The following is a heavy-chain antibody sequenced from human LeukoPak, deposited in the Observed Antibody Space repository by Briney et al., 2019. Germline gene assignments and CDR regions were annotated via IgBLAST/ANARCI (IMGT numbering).Heavy chain of an antibody. D-gene: IGHD6-13*01. J-gene: IGHJ4*02. CDR2: ISGSGGST. Sequence: GGSLRLSCAASGFTFSSYAMSWVRQAPGKGLEWVSAISGSGGSTYYADSVKGRFTISRDNAKNSLYLQMNSLRAEDTAVYYCARDPWYSSSWSSDYRGQGTLVTVSS. V-gene: IGHV3-23*01. CDR3: ARDPWYSSSWSSDY. CDR1: GFTFSSYA.